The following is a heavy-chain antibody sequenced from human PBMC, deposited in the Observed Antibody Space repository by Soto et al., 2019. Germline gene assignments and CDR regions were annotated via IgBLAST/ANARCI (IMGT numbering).Heavy chain of an antibody. CDR1: GGSISSSSYY. V-gene: IGHV4-39*01. J-gene: IGHJ4*02. CDR2: IYYSGST. D-gene: IGHD2-15*01. Sequence: PSETLSLTCTVSGGSISSSSYYWGWIRQPPGKGLEWIGSIYYSGSTYYNPSLKSRVTISVDTSKNQFSLKLSSGTAADTAVYYCVSYSPDYWGQGTLVTVSS. CDR3: VSYSPDY.